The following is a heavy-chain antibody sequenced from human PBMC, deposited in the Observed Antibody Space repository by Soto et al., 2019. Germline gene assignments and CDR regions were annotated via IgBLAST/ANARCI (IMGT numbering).Heavy chain of an antibody. J-gene: IGHJ4*02. V-gene: IGHV1-69*12. D-gene: IGHD5-12*01. CDR3: VRVVAIPGYPDH. Sequence: QVQLVQSGAEVRQPASSVKVSCKTSGGTFSSYAISWVRQAPGQGLEWMGGIVPIVGTTTYAQKFQGRVTITADEATRPAYMQLSRLRSDDTAVYYCVRVVAIPGYPDHWGQGTLVTVSS. CDR2: IVPIVGTT. CDR1: GGTFSSYA.